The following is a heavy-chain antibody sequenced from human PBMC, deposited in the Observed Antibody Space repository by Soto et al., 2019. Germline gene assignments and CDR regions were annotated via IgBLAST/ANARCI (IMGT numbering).Heavy chain of an antibody. CDR1: GYSFTSYW. Sequence: PGESLKISCKGSGYSFTSYWISWVRQMPGKVLEWMGRIDPSDSYTNYSPSFQGHATISADKSISTAYLQWSSLKASDTAMYYCAIPTDIVVVPAAYGMDVWGQGXTVTVYS. D-gene: IGHD2-2*01. J-gene: IGHJ6*02. CDR2: IDPSDSYT. V-gene: IGHV5-10-1*01. CDR3: AIPTDIVVVPAAYGMDV.